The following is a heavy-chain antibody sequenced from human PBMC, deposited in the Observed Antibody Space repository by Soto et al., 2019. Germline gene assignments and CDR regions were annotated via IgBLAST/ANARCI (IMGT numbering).Heavy chain of an antibody. CDR3: ARGRSYFDY. J-gene: IGHJ4*02. V-gene: IGHV1-46*01. CDR1: GYTFXSYY. Sequence: ASVKVXXXXXGYTFXSYYMHWVRQAPGQXXXXXXXXXXSGGSTSYAQKFQGRVTMTRDTSTSTVYMELSSLRSEDTAVYYCARGRSYFDYWGQGTLVTVSS. CDR2: XXXSGGST.